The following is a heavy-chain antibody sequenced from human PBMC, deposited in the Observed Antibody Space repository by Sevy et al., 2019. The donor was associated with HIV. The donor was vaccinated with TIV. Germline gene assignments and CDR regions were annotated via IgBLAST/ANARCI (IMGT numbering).Heavy chain of an antibody. CDR3: AKLRYCSSTSCYPMQGCFDP. J-gene: IGHJ5*02. CDR1: GYSFTNYW. V-gene: IGHV5-51*01. Sequence: GESLKISCKGSGYSFTNYWIGWVRQTPGKGLEWMGIIYPGDSDTRYSPSFQGQVTISADKSINTAYLQWSSLKASDTAMYYCAKLRYCSSTSCYPMQGCFDPWGQGTLVTVSS. CDR2: IYPGDSDT. D-gene: IGHD2-2*01.